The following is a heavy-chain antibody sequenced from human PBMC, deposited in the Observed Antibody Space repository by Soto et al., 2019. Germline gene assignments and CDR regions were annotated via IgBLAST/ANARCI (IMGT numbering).Heavy chain of an antibody. CDR3: AREGYYYGSGSYYNYYYYGMDV. V-gene: IGHV4-59*01. CDR2: IYYSGST. J-gene: IGHJ6*02. D-gene: IGHD3-10*01. CDR1: GGSISSYY. Sequence: SETLSLTCTVSGGSISSYYWSWIRQPPGKGLEWIGYIYYSGSTNYNPSLKSRVTISVDTSKNQFPLKLSSVTAADTAVYYCAREGYYYGSGSYYNYYYYGMDVWGQGTTVTVSS.